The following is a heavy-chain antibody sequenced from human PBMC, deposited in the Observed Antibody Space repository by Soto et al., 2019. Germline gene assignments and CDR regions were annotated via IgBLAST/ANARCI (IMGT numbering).Heavy chain of an antibody. CDR1: RYTFTSYD. V-gene: IGHV1-2*02. J-gene: IGHJ5*02. Sequence: SVKVSCKASRYTFTSYDIFWVRQSPVQGLEWMGWIKPDSGDTHYAQNFQGRVTMTRDTSINTAYMELNNLVSDDTAVYYCARRSSTYLNEIIYDPWGQGTLVTVSS. D-gene: IGHD2-2*01. CDR3: ARRSSTYLNEIIYDP. CDR2: IKPDSGDT.